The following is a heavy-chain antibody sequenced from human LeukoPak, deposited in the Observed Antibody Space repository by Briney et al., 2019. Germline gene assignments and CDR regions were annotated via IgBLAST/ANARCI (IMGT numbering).Heavy chain of an antibody. CDR1: GFTLSSYA. D-gene: IGHD1-26*01. CDR2: ISGSGSST. Sequence: GGSLRLSCAASGFTLSSYAMSWVRQTPGKGLEWVSFISGSGSSTYCADSVRGRFTISRDNSKNALYLLMNNLRAEDTAIYYCATEWYTGTSLHYTYWGQGTLVTVSS. CDR3: ATEWYTGTSLHYTY. V-gene: IGHV3-23*01. J-gene: IGHJ4*02.